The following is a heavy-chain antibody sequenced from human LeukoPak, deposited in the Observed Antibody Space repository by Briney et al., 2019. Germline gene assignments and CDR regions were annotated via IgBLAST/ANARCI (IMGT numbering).Heavy chain of an antibody. J-gene: IGHJ4*02. CDR1: GYTFSGFY. Sequence: ASVKVSCEASGYTFSGFYIHWVRQAPGQGLQWMGWINPNSGVTKYAQKFQGRVTMTRDTSISTAYMYLSRLRSDDTAVYYCARGGTSGYYFDYWGQGTLVTVSS. D-gene: IGHD3-22*01. V-gene: IGHV1-2*02. CDR2: INPNSGVT. CDR3: ARGGTSGYYFDY.